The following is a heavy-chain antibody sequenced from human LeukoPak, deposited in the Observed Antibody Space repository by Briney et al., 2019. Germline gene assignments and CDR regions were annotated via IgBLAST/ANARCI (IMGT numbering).Heavy chain of an antibody. D-gene: IGHD3-10*01. J-gene: IGHJ4*02. CDR3: AGGSGFRTFFGY. CDR1: GFTVSSNY. Sequence: GGSLRLSCAASGFTVSSNYMSWVRQAPGKGLEWVSVIYIVGGTYYADSVKGRFTISRDNSKNTLYLQMNSLRAEDTAVYYCAGGSGFRTFFGYWGQGTLVTVSS. V-gene: IGHV3-66*01. CDR2: IYIVGGT.